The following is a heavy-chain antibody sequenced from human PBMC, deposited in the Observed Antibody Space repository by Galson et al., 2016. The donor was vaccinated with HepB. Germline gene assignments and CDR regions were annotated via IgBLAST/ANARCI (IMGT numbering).Heavy chain of an antibody. CDR2: IYYSGTT. CDR1: GGSISSYY. D-gene: IGHD2-2*01. V-gene: IGHV4-59*01. CDR3: ARSSGDVVVVDWYFDL. Sequence: ETLSLTCTVSGGSISSYYWTWIRQPPGKGLEWLGYIYYSGTTNYNPSLKSRVTISLDTSKNQFSLKLSSVTAADTAVYYCARSSGDVVVVDWYFDLWGRGTLVTVSS. J-gene: IGHJ2*01.